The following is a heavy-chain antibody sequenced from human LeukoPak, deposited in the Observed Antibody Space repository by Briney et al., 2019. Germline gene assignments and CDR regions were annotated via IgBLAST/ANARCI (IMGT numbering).Heavy chain of an antibody. D-gene: IGHD2-2*01. CDR2: IYTSEST. CDR3: ARDDWTYCSSTTCPDAYI. CDR1: GGSVSSGTYD. Sequence: MASQTLSLTCTVSGGSVSSGTYDWSWIRQPAGKGLEWIGHIYTSESTNYNPSLKSRVTISVDTSKNQFSLKLTSVTAADTAVYYCARDDWTYCSSTTCPDAYIWGQGTMVTVSS. V-gene: IGHV4-61*09. J-gene: IGHJ3*02.